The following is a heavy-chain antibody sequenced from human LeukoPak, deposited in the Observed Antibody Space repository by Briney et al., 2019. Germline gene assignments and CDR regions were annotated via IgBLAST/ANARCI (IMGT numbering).Heavy chain of an antibody. Sequence: SETLSLTCAVYGGSFSGYYWSWIRQPPGKGLEWIGEINHSGSTNYNPSLKSRVTISVDTSKNQFSLKLSSVTAADTAVYYCARDWTYYYDSSGSTHAFDIWGQGTMVTVSS. J-gene: IGHJ3*02. CDR3: ARDWTYYYDSSGSTHAFDI. V-gene: IGHV4-34*01. CDR2: INHSGST. CDR1: GGSFSGYY. D-gene: IGHD3-22*01.